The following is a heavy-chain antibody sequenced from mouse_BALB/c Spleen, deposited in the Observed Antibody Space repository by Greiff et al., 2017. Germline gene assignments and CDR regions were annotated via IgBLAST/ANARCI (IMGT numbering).Heavy chain of an antibody. Sequence: EVHLVESGGGLVQPGGSLKLSCAASGFTFSSYTMSWVRQTPEKRLEWVAYISNGGGSTYYPDTVKGRFTISRDNAKNTLYLQMSSLKSEDTAMYYCARHRDLGGYFDYWGQGTTLTVSS. CDR1: GFTFSSYT. CDR3: ARHRDLGGYFDY. J-gene: IGHJ2*01. D-gene: IGHD3-3*01. V-gene: IGHV5-12-2*01. CDR2: ISNGGGST.